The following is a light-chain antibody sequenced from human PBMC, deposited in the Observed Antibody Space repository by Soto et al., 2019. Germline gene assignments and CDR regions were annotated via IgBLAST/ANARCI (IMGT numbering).Light chain of an antibody. Sequence: QSVLTQPASVSGSPGQSITISCTGSSSDIGDYDFVSWYQQHPGQALKLMIYEVSNRPSGVSTRFSASKSGNTASLTISGLQAEDEATYYCSSYTSTTNIYVFGGGTKLTVL. CDR1: SSDIGDYDF. CDR3: SSYTSTTNIYV. J-gene: IGLJ1*01. V-gene: IGLV2-14*01. CDR2: EVS.